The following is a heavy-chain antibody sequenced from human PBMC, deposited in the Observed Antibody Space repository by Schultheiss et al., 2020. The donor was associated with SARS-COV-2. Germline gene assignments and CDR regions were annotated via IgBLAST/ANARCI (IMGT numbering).Heavy chain of an antibody. Sequence: GGSLRLSCAASGFTFSSYAMSWVRQASGKGLEWVGRIRSKANSYATAYAASVKGRFTISRDDSKNTAYLQMNSLKTEDTAVYYCTRDSSDYWGQGTLVTVSS. J-gene: IGHJ4*02. V-gene: IGHV3-73*01. CDR1: GFTFSSYA. CDR2: IRSKANSYAT. D-gene: IGHD3-22*01. CDR3: TRDSSDY.